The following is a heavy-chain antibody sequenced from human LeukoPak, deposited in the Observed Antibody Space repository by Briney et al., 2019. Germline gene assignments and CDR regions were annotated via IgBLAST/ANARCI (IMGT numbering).Heavy chain of an antibody. Sequence: GGSLRLSCAASGFTFSSYAMTWVRQAPGKGLEWVSTISGSGSSTYYADSVKGRFTISRDNSKNTLFPQMTSLRAEDTAVYYCARDVAPRPYYYMDVWGRGTTVTVSS. D-gene: IGHD6-6*01. J-gene: IGHJ6*03. CDR1: GFTFSSYA. V-gene: IGHV3-23*01. CDR2: ISGSGSST. CDR3: ARDVAPRPYYYMDV.